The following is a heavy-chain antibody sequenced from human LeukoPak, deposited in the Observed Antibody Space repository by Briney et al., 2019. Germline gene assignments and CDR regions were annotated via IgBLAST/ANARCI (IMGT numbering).Heavy chain of an antibody. CDR3: ARDSKIQLWLRIVDYYGMDV. J-gene: IGHJ6*02. V-gene: IGHV3-21*01. CDR2: ISSSSSYI. D-gene: IGHD5-18*01. Sequence: KPGGSLRLSCAASGFTFSSYSMNWVRQAPGKGLEWVSSISSSSSYIYYADSVKGRFTISRDNAKNSLYLQMNSLRAEDTAVYYCARDSKIQLWLRIVDYYGMDVWGQGTTVTVSS. CDR1: GFTFSSYS.